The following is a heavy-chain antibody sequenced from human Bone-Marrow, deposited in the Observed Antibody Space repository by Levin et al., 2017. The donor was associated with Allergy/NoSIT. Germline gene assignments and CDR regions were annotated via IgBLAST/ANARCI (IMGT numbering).Heavy chain of an antibody. CDR3: ARNPVGDAFDI. CDR2: ISNYNGDT. V-gene: IGHV1-18*01. CDR1: GYTFATRG. D-gene: IGHD1-26*01. Sequence: AASVKVSCKASGYTFATRGISWVRQAPGQGREGRGWISNYNGDTHYARKFQGRVTLTTDTATSTAYMELRSLRSDDTATYYCARNPVGDAFDIWGQGTTVTVSS. J-gene: IGHJ3*02.